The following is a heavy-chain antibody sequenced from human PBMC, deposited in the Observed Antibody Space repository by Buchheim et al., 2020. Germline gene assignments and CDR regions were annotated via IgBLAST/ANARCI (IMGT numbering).Heavy chain of an antibody. CDR2: IRGSGSGA. CDR3: AKSLTTSFFGFEGFDP. J-gene: IGHJ5*02. V-gene: IGHV3-23*01. D-gene: IGHD1-26*01. Sequence: EVQLLESGGGLVQPGGSLRLSCAASGFTFSNYAMNWVRQAPGKGLEWVSVIRGSGSGAYYADSVKGRFTISRDNSKNTLDLQMNSLRADDTAVYYCAKSLTTSFFGFEGFDPWGQGTL. CDR1: GFTFSNYA.